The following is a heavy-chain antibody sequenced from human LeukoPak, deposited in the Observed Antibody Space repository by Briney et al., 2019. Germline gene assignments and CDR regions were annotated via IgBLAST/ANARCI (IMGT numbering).Heavy chain of an antibody. Sequence: GASVKVSCKASGYTFTGYYMHWVRQAPGQGLEWMGWINPNSGGTNYAQKFQGRVTMTRDTSISTAYMELSRLRSDDTAVYYCARGLLSGYSSGWFQHWGQGTLVTVSS. CDR3: ARGLLSGYSSGWFQH. V-gene: IGHV1-2*02. D-gene: IGHD6-19*01. J-gene: IGHJ1*01. CDR2: INPNSGGT. CDR1: GYTFTGYY.